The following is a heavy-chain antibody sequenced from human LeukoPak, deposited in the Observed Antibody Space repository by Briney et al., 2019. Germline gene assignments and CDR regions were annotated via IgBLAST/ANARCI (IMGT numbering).Heavy chain of an antibody. CDR1: GYTFTSYA. D-gene: IGHD3-10*01. V-gene: IGHV1-3*01. Sequence: ASVKVSCKASGYTFTSYAMHWVRQAPGQRLEWMGWINAGNGNTKYSQKFQGRVTITRDTSASTAYMELSSLRSEDTAVYYCARGRPITMVRGVIGPFDTWGQGTMVTVSS. CDR2: INAGNGNT. J-gene: IGHJ3*02. CDR3: ARGRPITMVRGVIGPFDT.